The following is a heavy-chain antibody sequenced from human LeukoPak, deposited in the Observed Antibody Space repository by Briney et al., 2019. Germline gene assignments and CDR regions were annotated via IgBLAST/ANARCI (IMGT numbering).Heavy chain of an antibody. V-gene: IGHV4-59*08. CDR2: IYHSGSI. Sequence: SETLSLTCTVSGDSISNYYWSWIRQSPGKGLEWIGYIYHSGSINYKSSLKSRVTTSRDTSKNQLSLRLSSVTAADPAVYYCARYSSTFVYFEYWGQGALVTVSS. D-gene: IGHD6-13*01. CDR1: GDSISNYY. CDR3: ARYSSTFVYFEY. J-gene: IGHJ4*02.